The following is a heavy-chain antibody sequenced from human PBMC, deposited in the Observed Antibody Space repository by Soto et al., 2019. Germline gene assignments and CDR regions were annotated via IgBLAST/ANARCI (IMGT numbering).Heavy chain of an antibody. CDR2: MSYAGTYK. CDR1: GFTFSDYG. CDR3: AKEMYPRTVLDSSSPWGDY. J-gene: IGHJ4*02. Sequence: SLSLSCAVSGFTFSDYGMHWVRQAPGKGLEWVAVMSYAGTYKYYADSVKGRFTISRDLSGNTLFLQMNSLRLEDTAVYFCAKEMYPRTVLDSSSPWGDYWGQGTLVTVSS. D-gene: IGHD6-6*01. V-gene: IGHV3-30*18.